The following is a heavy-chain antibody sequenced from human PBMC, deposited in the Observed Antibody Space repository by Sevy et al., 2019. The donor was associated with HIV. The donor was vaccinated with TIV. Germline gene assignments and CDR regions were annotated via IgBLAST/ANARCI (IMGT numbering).Heavy chain of an antibody. CDR3: ARVGFDSSGSYIRGGYFDY. CDR1: GFTVSSNY. D-gene: IGHD3-22*01. CDR2: IYSGGST. V-gene: IGHV3-53*01. Sequence: GGSLRLSCAASGFTVSSNYMNWVRQAPGKGLEWVSIIYSGGSTYYADSVKGRFTISRDNSKNTLYLQMNSLRAEDTAVYYWARVGFDSSGSYIRGGYFDYWGQGTLVTVSS. J-gene: IGHJ4*02.